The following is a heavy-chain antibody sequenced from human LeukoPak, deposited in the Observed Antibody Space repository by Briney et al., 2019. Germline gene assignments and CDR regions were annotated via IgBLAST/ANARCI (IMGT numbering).Heavy chain of an antibody. CDR1: GFAVKSSYM. Sequence: GSLRLSCAASGFAVKSSYMNWVRQPPGKAPEWIGSIHYNGSTHDNPSLKSRVTMAVDMSQNLFSLRLRAVTAADTAVYYCARDRGVDGSGSYDAFDIWGQGTMVTVSS. CDR2: IHYNGST. D-gene: IGHD3-10*01. J-gene: IGHJ3*02. V-gene: IGHV4-4*02. CDR3: ARDRGVDGSGSYDAFDI.